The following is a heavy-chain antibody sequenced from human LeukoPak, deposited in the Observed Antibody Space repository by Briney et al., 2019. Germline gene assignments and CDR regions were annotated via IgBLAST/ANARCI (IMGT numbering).Heavy chain of an antibody. D-gene: IGHD3-10*01. CDR2: IYSGGST. CDR3: ARGLLWFGESYYFDY. J-gene: IGHJ4*02. Sequence: PGGSLRLSCAASGFTVSSNYMSWVRQAPGKGLEWVSVIYSGGSTYYADSVKGRFTISRDNSKNTLYLQVNSLRAEDTAVYYCARGLLWFGESYYFDYWGQGTLVTVSS. V-gene: IGHV3-53*01. CDR1: GFTVSSNY.